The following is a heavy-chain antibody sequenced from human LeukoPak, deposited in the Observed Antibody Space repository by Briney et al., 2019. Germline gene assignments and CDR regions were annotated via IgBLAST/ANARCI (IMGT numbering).Heavy chain of an antibody. J-gene: IGHJ5*02. CDR3: ASGVVVPAAPQGWFDP. V-gene: IGHV1-69*13. CDR1: GGTFSSYA. Sequence: ASVKVSCKASGGTFSSYAMSWVRQAPGQGLEWMGGIIPIFGTANYAQKFQGRVTITADESTSTAYMELSSLRSEDTAVYYCASGVVVPAAPQGWFDPWGQGTLVTVSS. CDR2: IIPIFGTA. D-gene: IGHD2-2*01.